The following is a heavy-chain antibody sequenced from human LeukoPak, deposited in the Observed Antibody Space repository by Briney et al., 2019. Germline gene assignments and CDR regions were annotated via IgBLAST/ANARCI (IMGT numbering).Heavy chain of an antibody. CDR3: AKLSANLYYYGSGSTADY. J-gene: IGHJ4*02. CDR2: ISGSGGST. V-gene: IGHV3-23*01. D-gene: IGHD3-10*01. Sequence: GGSLRLSCAASGFTFSSYAMSWVRQAPGKGLEWVSAISGSGGSTYYADSVKGRFTISRDNSKNTLYLQMNSLRAVDTAVYYCAKLSANLYYYGSGSTADYWGQGTLVTVSS. CDR1: GFTFSSYA.